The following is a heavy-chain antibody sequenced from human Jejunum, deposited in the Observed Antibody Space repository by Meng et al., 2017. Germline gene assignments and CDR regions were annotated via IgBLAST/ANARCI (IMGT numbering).Heavy chain of an antibody. CDR1: GGSVSRSGYQ. D-gene: IGHD1-26*01. V-gene: IGHV4-61*03. J-gene: IGHJ4*02. CDR2: AST. CDR3: ARDHMGSLDY. Sequence: GPREESGRGVVWPSGTCSLICAVSGGSVSRSGYQCAGIGQPPGKGLDWIGYASTNYHPSHKSRVTISLDTSRNHFSLSLSSVTAADTADYYCARDHMGSLDYWGQGILVTVSS.